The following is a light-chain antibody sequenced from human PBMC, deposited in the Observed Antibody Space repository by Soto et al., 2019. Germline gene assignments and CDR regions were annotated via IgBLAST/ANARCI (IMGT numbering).Light chain of an antibody. CDR1: QSVSYSY. V-gene: IGKV3-20*01. CDR3: XQYVTSPLT. J-gene: IGKJ4*01. Sequence: EIVLTQSPGTLSLSPGERATLSCRASQSVSYSYLAWYQQKPGQAPRLLIYGASSRATGIPDRFSGSGSGTDXXLXXXXLEPXDFAXXXXXQYVTSPLTFGGGTKVEIK. CDR2: GAS.